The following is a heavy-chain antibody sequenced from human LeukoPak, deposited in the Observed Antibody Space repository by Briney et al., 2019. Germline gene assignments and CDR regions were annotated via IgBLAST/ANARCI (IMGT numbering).Heavy chain of an antibody. J-gene: IGHJ5*02. CDR1: GGSISSYY. V-gene: IGHV4-4*07. CDR3: ARVKPSIAIFGVVTPNWFDP. CDR2: IYTSGST. Sequence: PSETLSLTCTVSGGSISSYYWSWIRQPAGKGLEWIGRIYTSGSTNYNPSLKSRVTMSVDTSKNQFSLKLSSVTAADTAVYYCARVKPSIAIFGVVTPNWFDPWGQGTLVTVSS. D-gene: IGHD3-3*01.